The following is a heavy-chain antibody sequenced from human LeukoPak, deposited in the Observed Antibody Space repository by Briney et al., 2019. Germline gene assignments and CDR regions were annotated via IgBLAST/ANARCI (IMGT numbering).Heavy chain of an antibody. CDR2: ISGYNGNT. Sequence: GASVKVSCKASGYTFTSYGISWVRQAPGQGLEWMGWISGYNGNTNYAQQKLQGRVTMTTDTSTSTAYMELRSLRSDDTAVYYCARDLKRGYSSGRYSWGTGSSNDYWGQGTLVTVS. CDR3: ARDLKRGYSSGRYSWGTGSSNDY. D-gene: IGHD6-19*01. V-gene: IGHV1-18*01. CDR1: GYTFTSYG. J-gene: IGHJ4*02.